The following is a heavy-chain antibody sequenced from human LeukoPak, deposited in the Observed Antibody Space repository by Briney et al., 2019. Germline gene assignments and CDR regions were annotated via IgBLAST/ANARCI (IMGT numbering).Heavy chain of an antibody. CDR1: GYRFTSYW. CDR2: IYPGDSDT. J-gene: IGHJ4*02. D-gene: IGHD6-13*01. Sequence: GESLKISCKGSGYRFTSYWIGWVRQMPGKGLEWMGIIYPGDSDTRYSPSFQGQVTISADKSISTAYLQWSSLKASDTAMYYCARYSSSSWRPFDYWGQGTLVTVSS. V-gene: IGHV5-51*01. CDR3: ARYSSSSWRPFDY.